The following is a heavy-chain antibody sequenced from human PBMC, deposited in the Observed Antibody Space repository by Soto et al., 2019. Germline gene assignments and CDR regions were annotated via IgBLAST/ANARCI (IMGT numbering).Heavy chain of an antibody. Sequence: GGSLRLSCAASGFTFSSYAMSWVRQAPGKGLEWVSAISGSGGSTYYADSVKGRFTISRDNSKNTLYLQMNSLRAEDTAVYYCANSPAATQDLYSYYGMDVWGQGTMVTLSS. J-gene: IGHJ6*02. D-gene: IGHD2-15*01. V-gene: IGHV3-23*01. CDR1: GFTFSSYA. CDR3: ANSPAATQDLYSYYGMDV. CDR2: ISGSGGST.